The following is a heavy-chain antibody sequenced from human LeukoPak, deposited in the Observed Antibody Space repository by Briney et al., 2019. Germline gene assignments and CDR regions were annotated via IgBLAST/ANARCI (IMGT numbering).Heavy chain of an antibody. CDR3: AKSRSGSANWALQIFDN. CDR1: GFTFSSYT. Sequence: GGSLRLSCAASGFTFSSYTMNWVRQAPGKGLEWVSSITSGSTYIYYADSVKGRFTLSRDNAKNSLYLQMNSLRAEDTAVYFCAKSRSGSANWALQIFDNWGQGTLVTVSS. D-gene: IGHD1-1*01. V-gene: IGHV3-21*03. CDR2: ITSGSTYI. J-gene: IGHJ4*02.